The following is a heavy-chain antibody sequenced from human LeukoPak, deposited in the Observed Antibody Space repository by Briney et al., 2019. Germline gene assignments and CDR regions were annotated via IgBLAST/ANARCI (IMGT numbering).Heavy chain of an antibody. J-gene: IGHJ4*02. CDR3: ARDRDDDILTQPYD. CDR2: TSAYNGNT. V-gene: IGHV1-18*01. CDR1: GYTFTIYG. D-gene: IGHD3-9*01. Sequence: ASVKVSCTASGYTFTIYGISWVRQAPGQGLEWMGWTSAYNGNTNYAQKLQGRVTMTTDTSTSTAYMELRSLRSDDTAVYYCARDRDDDILTQPYDWGQGILVTVSS.